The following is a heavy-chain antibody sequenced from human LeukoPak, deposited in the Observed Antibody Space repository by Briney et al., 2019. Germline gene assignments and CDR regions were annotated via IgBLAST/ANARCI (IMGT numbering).Heavy chain of an antibody. D-gene: IGHD3-22*01. CDR3: ARQVRDSSPGLYFDY. J-gene: IGHJ4*02. V-gene: IGHV4-38-2*02. CDR2: IYYSGST. CDR1: GYSISSGYY. Sequence: SETLSLTCTVSGYSISSGYYWGWIRQPPGKGLEWIGSIYYSGSTYYNPSLKSRVTISVDTSKNQFSLKLRSVTAADTAVYYCARQVRDSSPGLYFDYWGQGTLVTVSS.